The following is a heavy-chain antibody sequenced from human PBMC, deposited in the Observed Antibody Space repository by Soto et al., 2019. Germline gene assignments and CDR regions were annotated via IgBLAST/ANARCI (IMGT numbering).Heavy chain of an antibody. J-gene: IGHJ4*02. D-gene: IGHD4-4*01. V-gene: IGHV3-23*01. CDR1: GFPFSRQA. CDR3: AKDRDYSVYSGSY. CDR2: LSPPGDHT. Sequence: EVQLLESGGGLVQPGGSLRLSCVVSGFPFSRQAMSWVRQAPGRGLAWLAGLSPPGDHTYCVDSVTGRFTVSRDNSKNELYLHMSSLRVEDTAVYYCAKDRDYSVYSGSYWGQGTLVTVSS.